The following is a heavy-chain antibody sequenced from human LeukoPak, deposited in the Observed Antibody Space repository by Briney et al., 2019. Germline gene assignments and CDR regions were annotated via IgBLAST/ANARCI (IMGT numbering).Heavy chain of an antibody. D-gene: IGHD3-10*01. CDR3: ARFGSYFEY. Sequence: PSETLSLTCTVSGGSINNYYWSWIRQPPGKGLEWIGHIYYSGSNKNNPSLKSRVTMTVDTSKNQFSLKLTSVTAADPAMYFCARFGSYFEYWGQGILVTVSS. V-gene: IGHV4-59*12. J-gene: IGHJ4*02. CDR1: GGSINNYY. CDR2: IYYSGSN.